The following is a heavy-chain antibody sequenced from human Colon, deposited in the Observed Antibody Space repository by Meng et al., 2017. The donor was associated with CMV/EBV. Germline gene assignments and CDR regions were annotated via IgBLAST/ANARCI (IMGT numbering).Heavy chain of an antibody. CDR1: GFSLGTSGVG. J-gene: IGHJ4*02. CDR3: AHTYDILAGHRFDY. Sequence: SGFSLGTSGVGVAWIRQPPGKALEWLAVIFWDDDQRYSPSLKNRLTITKDTSKNQVVLTMTNMDPVDTATYFCAHTYDILAGHRFDYWGQGTLVTVSS. D-gene: IGHD3-9*01. V-gene: IGHV2-5*02. CDR2: IFWDDDQ.